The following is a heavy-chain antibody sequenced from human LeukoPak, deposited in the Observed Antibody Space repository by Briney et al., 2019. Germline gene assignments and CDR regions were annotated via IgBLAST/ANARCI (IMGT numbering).Heavy chain of an antibody. CDR3: ARDRSSLDYYYGSGSNLDY. D-gene: IGHD3-10*01. J-gene: IGHJ4*02. Sequence: GGSLRLSCAASGFSFSSYGMHWVRQAPGKGLEWVAVIWYDGSNKYYADSVKGRFTISRDNSKNTLYLQMNSLRAEDTAVYYCARDRSSLDYYYGSGSNLDYWGQGTLVTVSS. CDR1: GFSFSSYG. V-gene: IGHV3-33*01. CDR2: IWYDGSNK.